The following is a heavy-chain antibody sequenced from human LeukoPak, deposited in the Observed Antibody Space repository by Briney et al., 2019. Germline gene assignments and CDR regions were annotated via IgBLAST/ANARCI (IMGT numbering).Heavy chain of an antibody. Sequence: GGSLRLSCAASGFTFSSYSMTWVRQAPGKGLEWVSYISSSSSTIYYADSVKGRFTISRDNAKNSLYLQMNSLRAEDTAVYYCARGGYCTNGVCYYPNKFDYWGQGTLVTVSS. CDR1: GFTFSSYS. J-gene: IGHJ4*02. V-gene: IGHV3-48*01. CDR3: ARGGYCTNGVCYYPNKFDY. D-gene: IGHD2-8*01. CDR2: ISSSSSTI.